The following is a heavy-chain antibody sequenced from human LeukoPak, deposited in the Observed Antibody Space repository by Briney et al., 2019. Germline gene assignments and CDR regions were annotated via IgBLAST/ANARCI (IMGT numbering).Heavy chain of an antibody. CDR1: GFTFSSFG. D-gene: IGHD5-18*01. V-gene: IGHV3-23*01. Sequence: PGGSLRLSCSASGFTFSSFGMSWVRQAPGKGPEWVSAISGGGHSTYYADSVKGRFTISRDNAKNSLYLQMNSLRAEDMALYYCARGYSYGYDESWFDPWGQGTLVTVSS. CDR3: ARGYSYGYDESWFDP. J-gene: IGHJ5*02. CDR2: ISGGGHST.